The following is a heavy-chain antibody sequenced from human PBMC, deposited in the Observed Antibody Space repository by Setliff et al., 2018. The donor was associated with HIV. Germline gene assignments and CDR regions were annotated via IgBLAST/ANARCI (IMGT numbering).Heavy chain of an antibody. Sequence: GGSLRLSCEASEFTLSDHYMDWVRQAPGKGPEWFGRIRPKRKSSTTEYAASVKGRFTISRDDSKNSLYLQMNSLKTEDTAVYYCTRHVDSGTYIDVWGRGTTVTVSS. J-gene: IGHJ6*03. V-gene: IGHV3-72*01. CDR1: EFTLSDHY. CDR3: TRHVDSGTYIDV. D-gene: IGHD5-18*01. CDR2: IRPKRKSSTT.